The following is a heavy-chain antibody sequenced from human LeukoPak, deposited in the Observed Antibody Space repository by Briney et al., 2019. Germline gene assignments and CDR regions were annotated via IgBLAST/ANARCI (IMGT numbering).Heavy chain of an antibody. Sequence: PGGSLRLSCAASGFTFSSYEMNWVRQAPGKGLEWVSSISSSSSYIYYADSVKGRFTISRDNAKNSLYLQMNSLRAEDTAVYYCAREMVAATRRWVDYWGQGTLVTVSS. V-gene: IGHV3-21*01. CDR1: GFTFSSYE. CDR3: AREMVAATRRWVDY. CDR2: ISSSSSYI. J-gene: IGHJ4*02. D-gene: IGHD2-15*01.